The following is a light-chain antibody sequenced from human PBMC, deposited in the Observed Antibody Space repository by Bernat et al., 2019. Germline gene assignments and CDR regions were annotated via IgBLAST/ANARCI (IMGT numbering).Light chain of an antibody. CDR2: ATS. CDR1: QSISSY. V-gene: IGKV1-39*01. J-gene: IGKJ2*01. CDR3: QQSYSTTYT. Sequence: DIQMTQSPSSLSASEGNRVTITCRTSQSISSYLNWYQQKPGKAPELLIYATSSLHSGVPSRFSGSGWGTDFTLTITSLQAEDFATYYCQQSYSTTYTFGQGTNLEIK.